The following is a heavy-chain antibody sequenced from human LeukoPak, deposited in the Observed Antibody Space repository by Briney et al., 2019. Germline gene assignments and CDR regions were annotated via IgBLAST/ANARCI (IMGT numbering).Heavy chain of an antibody. D-gene: IGHD5-18*01. J-gene: IGHJ4*02. V-gene: IGHV4-59*01. CDR2: MYYSGST. CDR1: GGSITSYY. CDR3: ARGYGTFDF. Sequence: PSETLSLTCTVSGGSITSYYWSWIRQPPGKGLEWIGYMYYSGSTSYNPSLKSRVTTSVDTAKNQFSLKVNSVTAADTAVYYCARGYGTFDFWGQGILVTVSS.